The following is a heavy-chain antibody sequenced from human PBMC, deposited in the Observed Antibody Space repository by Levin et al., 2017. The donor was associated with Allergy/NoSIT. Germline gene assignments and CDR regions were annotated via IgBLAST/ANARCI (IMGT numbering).Heavy chain of an antibody. CDR2: INHSGST. D-gene: IGHD2-2*01. Sequence: SETLSLTCAVYGGSFSGYYWSWIRQPPGKGLEWIGEINHSGSTNYNPSLKSRVTISVDTSKNQFSLKLSSVTAADTAVYYGATGRYCSSTTCPPGGWFDPWGQGTLVTVSS. CDR1: GGSFSGYY. CDR3: ATGRYCSSTTCPPGGWFDP. J-gene: IGHJ5*02. V-gene: IGHV4-34*01.